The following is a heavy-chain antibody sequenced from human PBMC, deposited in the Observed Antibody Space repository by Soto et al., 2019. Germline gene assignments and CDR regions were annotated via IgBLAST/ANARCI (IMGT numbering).Heavy chain of an antibody. Sequence: PSETLSLTCTVSGSSISSYYWSWLRQPPRKGLEWIAYIYYSGSTNYNPSLKSRVTISIDTSKNQVSLKLSSVTAADTAVYYCGRSGYGDYSFFDYWGQGTLVTVSS. D-gene: IGHD4-17*01. V-gene: IGHV4-59*01. CDR3: GRSGYGDYSFFDY. CDR1: GSSISSYY. J-gene: IGHJ4*02. CDR2: IYYSGST.